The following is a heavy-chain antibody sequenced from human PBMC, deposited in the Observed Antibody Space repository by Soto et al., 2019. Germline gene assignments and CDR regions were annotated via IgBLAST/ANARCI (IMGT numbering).Heavy chain of an antibody. D-gene: IGHD2-2*01. V-gene: IGHV3-21*01. CDR1: GFTFSSYG. J-gene: IGHJ5*02. CDR3: ARDRSHEDVVVVPVPHATHP. Sequence: GGSLRLSCEASGFTFSSYGMNWVRQAPGKGLEWVSSISSSASYIYYADSVKGRFTISRDNAKNSLYLQMNSLRAEDTAVYYCARDRSHEDVVVVPVPHATHPWGQGTLVTVSS. CDR2: ISSSASYI.